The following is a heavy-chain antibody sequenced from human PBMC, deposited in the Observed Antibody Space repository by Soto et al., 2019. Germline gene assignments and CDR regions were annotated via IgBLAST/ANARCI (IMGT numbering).Heavy chain of an antibody. J-gene: IGHJ4*02. CDR2: ISSSRSYT. V-gene: IGHV3-21*04. D-gene: IGHD5-18*01. CDR3: ARGWDTAVFDF. Sequence: PGGSLRLSCAASGFTFSSYNMNWVRQAPGKGLEWVSSISSSRSYTYYADSVKGRFNISRDNAKKSVYLQMNRLRAEDTAVYYCARGWDTAVFDFWGQGIQVTVSS. CDR1: GFTFSSYN.